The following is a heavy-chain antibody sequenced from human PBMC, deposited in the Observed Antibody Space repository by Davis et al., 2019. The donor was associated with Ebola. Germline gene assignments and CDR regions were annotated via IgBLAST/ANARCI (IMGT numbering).Heavy chain of an antibody. CDR2: IDWYDDK. CDR3: ARTRRKQDSSDYYHTYFQH. V-gene: IGHV2-70*11. CDR1: GFSLNTVGMC. Sequence: SGPMLVSSTPSLTLICTFSGFSLNTVGMCVSWIRQPPGQALEWPARIDWYDDKYYNTSMETRLTIYKYTSNNQVVLTRTNMDPVDTATYYFARTRRKQDSSDYYHTYFQHWGQGTLVTVSS. D-gene: IGHD3-22*01. J-gene: IGHJ1*01.